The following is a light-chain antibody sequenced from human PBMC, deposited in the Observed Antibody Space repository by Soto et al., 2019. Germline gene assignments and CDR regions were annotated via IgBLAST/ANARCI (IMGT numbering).Light chain of an antibody. CDR3: QQSRKQYTSFSFT. CDR2: KAS. Sequence: DIQMTQSPSTLSASVGDRVTITCRASQSLANWLAWYQQKPGKAPKLLIYKASTLASGVPSRFSGSGSGTEFALTISSLQSDDFPVYYSQQSRKQYTSFSFTIGQGTKLAIK. V-gene: IGKV1-5*03. J-gene: IGKJ2*01. CDR1: QSLANW.